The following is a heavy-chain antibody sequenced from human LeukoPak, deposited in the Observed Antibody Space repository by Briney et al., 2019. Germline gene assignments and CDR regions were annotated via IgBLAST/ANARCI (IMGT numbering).Heavy chain of an antibody. J-gene: IGHJ3*02. CDR3: ARIRDIGSNYGGPDAFDI. V-gene: IGHV4-59*08. CDR2: IFFSGGT. Sequence: KPADTLSLTCSVSGGSIHAYYWAWIRQPPGKGLEWLGYIFFSGGTNYNASLKTRLTMSVDTSKNVCSLTLTSVTAADTAVYFCARIRDIGSNYGGPDAFDIWGQGTAVTVSS. D-gene: IGHD1-26*01. CDR1: GGSIHAYY.